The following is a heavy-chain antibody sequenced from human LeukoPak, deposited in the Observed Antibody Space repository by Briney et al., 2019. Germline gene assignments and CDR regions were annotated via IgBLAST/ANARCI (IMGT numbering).Heavy chain of an antibody. V-gene: IGHV4-31*03. Sequence: PSETLSLTCTVSGGSISSSSYYWGWIRQPPGKGLEWIGYIYYSGSTYYNPSLKSRVTISVDTSKNQFSLKLSSVTAADTAVYYCAREIMAAFDIWGQGTMVTVSS. CDR2: IYYSGST. D-gene: IGHD5-24*01. J-gene: IGHJ3*02. CDR3: AREIMAAFDI. CDR1: GGSISSSSYY.